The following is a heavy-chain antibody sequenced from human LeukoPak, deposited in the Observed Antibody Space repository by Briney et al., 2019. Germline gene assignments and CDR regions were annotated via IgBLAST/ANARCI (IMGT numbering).Heavy chain of an antibody. Sequence: PSETLSLTCTVSGGSISSGGYYWSWIRQHPGKGLEWIGYIYYSGSTYYNPSLKSRVTISVDTSKNQFSLKLSSVTAADTAVYYCASAREYYYDSSGYSYYFDYWGQGTLVTVSS. J-gene: IGHJ4*02. CDR2: IYYSGST. CDR3: ASAREYYYDSSGYSYYFDY. D-gene: IGHD3-22*01. CDR1: GGSISSGGYY. V-gene: IGHV4-31*03.